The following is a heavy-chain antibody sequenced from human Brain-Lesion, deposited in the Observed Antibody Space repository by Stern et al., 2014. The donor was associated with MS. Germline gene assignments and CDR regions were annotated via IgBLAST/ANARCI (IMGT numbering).Heavy chain of an antibody. Sequence: VQLVESGPGLVKPSQTLSLTCTVSGGSISSGSYYWNWIRQPAGKGLEWIGRMYSSGGINYNPSLKSRVTLSGGKTTHRFSLKVISVTAADTAVYYCARETGGYTYGDTDFFDFWGQGALVTVSS. D-gene: IGHD5-18*01. J-gene: IGHJ4*02. CDR2: MYSSGGI. CDR3: ARETGGYTYGDTDFFDF. V-gene: IGHV4-61*02. CDR1: GGSISSGSYY.